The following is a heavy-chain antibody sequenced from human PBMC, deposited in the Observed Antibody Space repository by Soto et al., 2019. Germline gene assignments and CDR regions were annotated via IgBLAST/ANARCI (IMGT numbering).Heavy chain of an antibody. J-gene: IGHJ6*02. D-gene: IGHD3-3*01. Sequence: PSETLSLTCTVSGGSISSYYWSWIRQPPGKGLEWIGYIYYSGSTNYNPSLKSRVTISVDTSKNQFSLKLSSVTAADMAVYYCARVTDFWSGYCMDVWGQGTTVTVSS. V-gene: IGHV4-59*01. CDR3: ARVTDFWSGYCMDV. CDR1: GGSISSYY. CDR2: IYYSGST.